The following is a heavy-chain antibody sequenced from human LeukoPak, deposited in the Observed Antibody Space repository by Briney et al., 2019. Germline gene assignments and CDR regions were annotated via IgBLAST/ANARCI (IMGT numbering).Heavy chain of an antibody. CDR3: TRVGGYSPSSTGGNAFDI. CDR1: GYTFTTYG. Sequence: ASVKVSCKTSGYTFTTYGLTWVRQAPGQGLEWVGWLSPYNGNTNYAQKLQGRVVMATDTSTSTAYMELRSLRSDDTAMYFCTRVGGYSPSSTGGNAFDIWGQGTMVTVSS. V-gene: IGHV1-18*01. CDR2: LSPYNGNT. D-gene: IGHD6-6*01. J-gene: IGHJ3*02.